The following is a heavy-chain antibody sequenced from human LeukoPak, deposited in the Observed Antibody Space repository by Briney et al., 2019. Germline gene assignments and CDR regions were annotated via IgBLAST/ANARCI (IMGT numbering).Heavy chain of an antibody. D-gene: IGHD3-22*01. V-gene: IGHV4-34*01. CDR2: ISHSGYT. Sequence: SETLSLTCAVNGGSFTGYYWSWIRQPSGKGLEWIGEISHSGYTNYNPSLKSRVAISLDTSKNQFSLKLSSVTAADTAVYYCAREGVYYYDSSGLDYWGQGTLVTVSS. CDR3: AREGVYYYDSSGLDY. CDR1: GGSFTGYY. J-gene: IGHJ4*02.